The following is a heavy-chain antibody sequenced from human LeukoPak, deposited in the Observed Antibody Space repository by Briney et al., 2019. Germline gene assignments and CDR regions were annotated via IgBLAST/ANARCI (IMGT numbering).Heavy chain of an antibody. CDR1: GFTFSSYA. Sequence: PGGSLRLSCAASGFTFSSYAMHWVRQAPGKGLEWGAVISYDGSNKYYADSVKGRFTISRDNSKNTLYLQMNSLRAEDTAVYYCARDGMAAAGIFDYWGQGTLVTVSS. CDR2: ISYDGSNK. CDR3: ARDGMAAAGIFDY. J-gene: IGHJ4*02. D-gene: IGHD6-13*01. V-gene: IGHV3-30*04.